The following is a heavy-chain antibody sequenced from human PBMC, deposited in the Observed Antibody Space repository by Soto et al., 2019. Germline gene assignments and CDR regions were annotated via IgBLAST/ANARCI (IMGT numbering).Heavy chain of an antibody. V-gene: IGHV1-18*01. CDR2: ISTYKGNS. J-gene: IGHJ4*02. Sequence: ASVKVSCKASDYTFTNYGLSWVRQAPGQGLEWMGWISTYKGNSNSAQKFQGRLIMTTDTSKRTGYMELRNLRSDDTAVYYCARVNGYSTMTSCFDYWGQGTMVTVSS. D-gene: IGHD2-2*03. CDR1: DYTFTNYG. CDR3: ARVNGYSTMTSCFDY.